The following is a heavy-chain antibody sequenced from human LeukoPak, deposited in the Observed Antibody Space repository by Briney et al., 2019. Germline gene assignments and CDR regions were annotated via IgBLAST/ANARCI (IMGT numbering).Heavy chain of an antibody. CDR3: AREVAGTPWIDY. Sequence: PSETLSLTCTVSGYSISSGHYWGWIRQPPGKGLEWIGSMYHSGSTYYNPPLKSRVTISEDTSKNQFSLKLRSVTAADTAVYYCAREVAGTPWIDYWGQGTLVTVSS. D-gene: IGHD6-19*01. V-gene: IGHV4-38-2*02. CDR1: GYSISSGHY. CDR2: MYHSGST. J-gene: IGHJ4*02.